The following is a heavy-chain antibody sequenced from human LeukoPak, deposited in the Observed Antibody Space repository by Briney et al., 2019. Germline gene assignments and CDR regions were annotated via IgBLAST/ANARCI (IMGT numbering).Heavy chain of an antibody. Sequence: PSETLSLTCTVSGASVSSASYWTWIRQPPGKGVEWIAHIYNGVNTNYNPSLKSRVTISVDTSKNQFSLRLNSVTVADTAVYYCARSRAFNSGAFDPWGQGSLVTVSS. J-gene: IGHJ5*02. D-gene: IGHD1-26*01. CDR2: IYNGVNT. CDR3: ARSRAFNSGAFDP. CDR1: GASVSSASY. V-gene: IGHV4-61*01.